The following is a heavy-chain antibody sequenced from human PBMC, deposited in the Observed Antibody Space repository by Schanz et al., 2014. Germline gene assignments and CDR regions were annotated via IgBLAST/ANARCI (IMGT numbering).Heavy chain of an antibody. CDR1: EFTFSKYW. D-gene: IGHD3-10*01. CDR2: IKQDGSEK. V-gene: IGHV3-7*04. J-gene: IGHJ4*02. Sequence: EVQLVESGGGLVKPGGSLRLSCEASEFTFSKYWMSWVRQAPGKGLEWVANIKQDGSEKYYVDAVKGRFTISRDNAKNSMYLHMKSLRGEDTAVYYCARDNYYGSGSCAYWGQGTLVTVSS. CDR3: ARDNYYGSGSCAY.